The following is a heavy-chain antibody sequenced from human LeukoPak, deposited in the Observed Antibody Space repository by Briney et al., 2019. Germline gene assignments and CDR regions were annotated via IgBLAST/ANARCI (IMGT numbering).Heavy chain of an antibody. CDR1: GGSVSSGIYY. CDR2: IYYSGST. J-gene: IGHJ4*02. CDR3: ARDLRSGSSDY. D-gene: IGHD1-26*01. Sequence: PSETLSLTCTVSGGSVSSGIYYWSWIRQPPGKGLEWIGYIYYSGSTNYNPSLKSRVTISVDTSKNQFSLKLSSVTAADTAVYYCARDLRSGSSDYWGQGTLVTVSS. V-gene: IGHV4-61*01.